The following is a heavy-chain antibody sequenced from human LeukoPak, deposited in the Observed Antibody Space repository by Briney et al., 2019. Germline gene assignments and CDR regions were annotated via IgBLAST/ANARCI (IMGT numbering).Heavy chain of an antibody. CDR3: ARDSRVPLGDPDAFDI. V-gene: IGHV4-59*01. J-gene: IGHJ3*02. D-gene: IGHD3-16*01. Sequence: PSETLSLTCTVSGGSISSYYWSWIRQPPGEGLEWIGYIYYSGSTNYNPSLKSRVTISVDTSKNQFSLKLSSVTAADTAVYYCARDSRVPLGDPDAFDIWGQGTMVTVSS. CDR1: GGSISSYY. CDR2: IYYSGST.